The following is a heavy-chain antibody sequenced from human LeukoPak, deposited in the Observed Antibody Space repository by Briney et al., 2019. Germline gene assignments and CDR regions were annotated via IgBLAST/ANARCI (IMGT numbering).Heavy chain of an antibody. CDR2: INPNSGGT. Sequence: ASVKVSCKASGYTFTGYYMHWVRQAPGQGLEWMGWINPNSGGTNYAQKFQGRVTMTRDTSISKAYMELSRLRSDDTAVYYCAILSSRDSTFFDYWGQGTLVTVSS. CDR1: GYTFTGYY. CDR3: AILSSRDSTFFDY. V-gene: IGHV1-2*02. J-gene: IGHJ4*02. D-gene: IGHD2-2*01.